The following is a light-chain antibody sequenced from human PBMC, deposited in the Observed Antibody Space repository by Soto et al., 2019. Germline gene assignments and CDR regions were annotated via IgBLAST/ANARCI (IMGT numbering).Light chain of an antibody. CDR3: QQYNNCSMWT. CDR1: QSITRN. Sequence: EIVMTQSPATLSVSPGERATLSCRASQSITRNLAWYQQSPGQAPRLLIYGASTRAPGIPARFSGSGYGTEFTLTINSLQSEDFAVYYCQQYNNCSMWTFCQGTKVDIK. CDR2: GAS. J-gene: IGKJ1*01. V-gene: IGKV3-15*01.